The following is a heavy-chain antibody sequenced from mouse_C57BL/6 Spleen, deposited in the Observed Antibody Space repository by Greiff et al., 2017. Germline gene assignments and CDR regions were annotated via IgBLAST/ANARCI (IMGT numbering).Heavy chain of an antibody. CDR2: YPGSGNTY. J-gene: IGHJ1*03. Sequence: VQLQQSGPELVKPGASVKMSCKASGYTFTDYYMHWVKQKPGKGLEWIGEIYPGSGNTYYNEKFKGKATLTADTSSSTAYMQLSSLTSEDSAVYFWARSGLWYLDVWGTGTTVTVSS. V-gene: IGHV1-83*01. CDR3: RSGLWYLDV. CDR1: YTFTDYYM.